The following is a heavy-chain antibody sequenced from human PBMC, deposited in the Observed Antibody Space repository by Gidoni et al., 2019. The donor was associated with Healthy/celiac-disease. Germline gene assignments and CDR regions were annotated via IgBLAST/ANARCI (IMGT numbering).Heavy chain of an antibody. CDR3: TTDGLFRGVYNYYGMDV. CDR1: GFTFTNAW. J-gene: IGHJ6*02. Sequence: EVRLVESGGGLVKPGGSLRLSCAASGFTFTNAWLAWVRQAPGKGLEWVGRIKTKADGGTTDYGAPVKGRFGISRDDSKNTLYLEMNSLKTEDTAIYYCTTDGLFRGVYNYYGMDVWGQGTTVTVSS. D-gene: IGHD3-10*01. V-gene: IGHV3-15*01. CDR2: IKTKADGGTT.